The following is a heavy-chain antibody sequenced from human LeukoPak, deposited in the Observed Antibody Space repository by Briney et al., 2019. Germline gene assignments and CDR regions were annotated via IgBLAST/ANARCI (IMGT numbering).Heavy chain of an antibody. V-gene: IGHV3-23*01. J-gene: IGHJ4*02. CDR1: GFTFSSYA. CDR2: ISGSGGST. D-gene: IGHD6-19*01. CDR3: AKDTAVGVAVANFDY. Sequence: PGGSLRLSCAASGFTFSSYAMSWVRQAPGKGLEWVSAISGSGGSTYYADSVKGRFTISRDNSKNTLYLQMNSLRAEDTAVYYCAKDTAVGVAVANFDYWAREPWSPSPQ.